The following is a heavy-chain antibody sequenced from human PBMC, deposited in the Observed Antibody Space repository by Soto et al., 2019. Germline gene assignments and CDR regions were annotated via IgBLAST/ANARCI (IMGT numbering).Heavy chain of an antibody. CDR2: ISYDGSNK. CDR1: GFTFSSYA. D-gene: IGHD4-17*01. J-gene: IGHJ4*02. CDR3: ARVFRLTTVPTPSRY. Sequence: SLRLSCAASGFTFSSYAMHWVRQAPGKGLEWVAVISYDGSNKYYADSVKGRFTISRDNSKNTLYLQMNSLRAEDTAVYYCARVFRLTTVPTPSRYWGQGTLVTVSS. V-gene: IGHV3-30-3*01.